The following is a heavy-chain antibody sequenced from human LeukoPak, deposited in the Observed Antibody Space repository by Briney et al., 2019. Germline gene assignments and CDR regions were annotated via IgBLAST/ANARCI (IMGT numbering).Heavy chain of an antibody. Sequence: GGSLRLSCAASGFTLSSYAMHWVRQAPGKGLEGVAVISYGGSNKYYADSVKGRFTISRDNSKNTLYLQMNSLRAEDTAVYYCARGFYGAGDSPYYYYGMDVWGQGTTVTVSS. V-gene: IGHV3-30*04. CDR3: ARGFYGAGDSPYYYYGMDV. D-gene: IGHD4-17*01. CDR2: ISYGGSNK. CDR1: GFTLSSYA. J-gene: IGHJ6*02.